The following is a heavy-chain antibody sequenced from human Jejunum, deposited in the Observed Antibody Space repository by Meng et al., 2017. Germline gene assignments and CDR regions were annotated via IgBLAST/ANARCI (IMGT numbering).Heavy chain of an antibody. CDR2: VYYSGIS. V-gene: IGHV4-61*01. CDR1: GVSVINGLYF. J-gene: IGHJ4*02. D-gene: IGHD6-6*01. CDR3: ARTYSTSFFDR. Sequence: GSLRLSCTVPGVSVINGLYFWSWIRQPPGKGLEWIGHVYYSGISNYNPSLKSRVTISLDTSKNQFSLKLNSVSAADSAVYYCARTYSTSFFDRWGQGTLVTVSS.